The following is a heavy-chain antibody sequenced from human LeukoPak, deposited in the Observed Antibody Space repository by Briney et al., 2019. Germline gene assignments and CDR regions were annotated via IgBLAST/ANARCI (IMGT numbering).Heavy chain of an antibody. D-gene: IGHD4-17*01. J-gene: IGHJ4*02. CDR3: AKEAYGAFDY. V-gene: IGHV3-9*01. CDR1: GFTFDDYA. CDR2: ISWNSGSI. Sequence: PGRSLRLSCAASGFTFDDYAMHWVRQAPGKGLEWVSGISWNSGSIGYADSVKGRFTISRDNAKNSLYLQMNSLRAEDTALYYCAKEAYGAFDYWGQGTLVTVSS.